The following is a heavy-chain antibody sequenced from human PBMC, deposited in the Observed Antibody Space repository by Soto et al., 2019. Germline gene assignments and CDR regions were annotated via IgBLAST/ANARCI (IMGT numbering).Heavy chain of an antibody. CDR1: GYTFTSYG. D-gene: IGHD3-16*01. J-gene: IGHJ4*02. CDR2: VNAHNGNT. Sequence: QVQLVQSGAEVKKPGASVKVTCKASGYTFTSYGISWVRQAPGQGLEWMGWVNAHNGNTNYGQKLQGRVTMTIDTSTSTVYMALRSLRSDDTAMYYCARRSYGYSYDYWGQGTLVTVSS. CDR3: ARRSYGYSYDY. V-gene: IGHV1-18*01.